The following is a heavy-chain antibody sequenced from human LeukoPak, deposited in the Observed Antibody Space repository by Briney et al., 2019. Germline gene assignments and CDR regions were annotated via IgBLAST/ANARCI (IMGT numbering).Heavy chain of an antibody. D-gene: IGHD6-19*01. CDR1: GGSISSYY. CDR3: ARADASGWPKGWFDP. V-gene: IGHV4-59*01. J-gene: IGHJ5*02. Sequence: SETLSLTCTVSGGSISSYYWSWIRQPPGKGLEWIGYINYRGSTNYNPSLKRRITISVDTSKIQFALKLNSVTVADTATYYCARADASGWPKGWFDPWGQGTLVIVSS. CDR2: INYRGST.